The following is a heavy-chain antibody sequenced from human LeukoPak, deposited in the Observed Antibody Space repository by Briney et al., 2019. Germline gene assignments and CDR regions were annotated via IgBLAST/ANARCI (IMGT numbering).Heavy chain of an antibody. Sequence: GGSLRLSCAASGFTFSSYAMSWVRQAPGKGLEWVSAISGSGGSTYYADSVKGRFTISRDNSKNTLYLQMNSLRAEDTAVYYCARSPTYYYGMDVWGQGTTVTVSS. CDR1: GFTFSSYA. CDR3: ARSPTYYYGMDV. J-gene: IGHJ6*02. V-gene: IGHV3-23*01. CDR2: ISGSGGST.